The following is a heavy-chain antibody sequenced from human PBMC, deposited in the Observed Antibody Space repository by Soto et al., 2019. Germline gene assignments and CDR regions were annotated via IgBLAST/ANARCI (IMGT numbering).Heavy chain of an antibody. J-gene: IGHJ6*02. Sequence: QVQLVQSGAEVREPGSSVKVSCEASGGTFRSYAINWVRQAPGQGLEWMGGIIPMFGKPNYAEKFLGRVSISADECTRTAYMEVTRLKSEETAVYFCARSMEANYFYGKEVWCRGTTVTVSS. CDR2: IIPMFGKP. D-gene: IGHD2-8*01. CDR3: ARSMEANYFYGKEV. V-gene: IGHV1-69*01. CDR1: GGTFRSYA.